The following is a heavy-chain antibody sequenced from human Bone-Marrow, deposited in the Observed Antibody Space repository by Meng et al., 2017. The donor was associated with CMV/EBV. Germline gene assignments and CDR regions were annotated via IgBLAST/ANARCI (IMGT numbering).Heavy chain of an antibody. CDR2: ISTGSTTI. J-gene: IGHJ1*01. V-gene: IGHV3-48*04. D-gene: IGHD2-15*01. CDR1: GFTFSSYS. Sequence: GGSLRLSCAASGFTFSSYSMNWVRQAPGKGLEWVSYISTGSTTIYYADSVKGRFTISRDNAKNSLYLQMNSLRAEDTAVYYCARDQPGLPFQHWGQGTLVTVSS. CDR3: ARDQPGLPFQH.